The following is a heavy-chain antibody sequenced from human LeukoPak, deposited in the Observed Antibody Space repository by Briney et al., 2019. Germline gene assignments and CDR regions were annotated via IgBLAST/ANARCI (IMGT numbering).Heavy chain of an antibody. D-gene: IGHD6-19*01. CDR1: GFTFSSYS. V-gene: IGHV3-21*04. CDR2: ISSSSSYI. J-gene: IGHJ4*02. Sequence: GGSLRLSCAASGFTFSSYSLNWVRQAPGKGLEWVSSISSSSSYIYYADSVKGRFTISRDNAKNSLCLQMNSLRDEDTALYYCAKDVGVAGTSWGQGTLVTVSS. CDR3: AKDVGVAGTS.